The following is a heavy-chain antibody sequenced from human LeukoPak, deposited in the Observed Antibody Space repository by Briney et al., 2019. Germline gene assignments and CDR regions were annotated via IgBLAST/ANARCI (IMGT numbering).Heavy chain of an antibody. J-gene: IGHJ4*02. D-gene: IGHD6-19*01. Sequence: SETLSLTCAVYGGSFSGYYWSWIRQPPGKGLEWIGEINHSGSTNYNPSLKSRVTISVGTSKNQFSLKLSSVTAADTAVYYCARADPSGWLDYWGQGTLVTVSS. CDR3: ARADPSGWLDY. CDR2: INHSGST. CDR1: GGSFSGYY. V-gene: IGHV4-34*01.